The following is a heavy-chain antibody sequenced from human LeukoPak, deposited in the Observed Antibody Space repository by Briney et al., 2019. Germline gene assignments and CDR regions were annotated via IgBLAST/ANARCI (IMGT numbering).Heavy chain of an antibody. CDR2: MNPNSGNT. D-gene: IGHD2-21*01. Sequence: ASVKVSCTASGYTFTSYDINWVRQATGQGLEWMGWMNPNSGNTGYAQKFQGRVTMTRNTSISTAYMELRSLRSDDTAVYYCARGEVIFDYWGQGTLVTVSS. V-gene: IGHV1-8*01. CDR3: ARGEVIFDY. J-gene: IGHJ4*02. CDR1: GYTFTSYD.